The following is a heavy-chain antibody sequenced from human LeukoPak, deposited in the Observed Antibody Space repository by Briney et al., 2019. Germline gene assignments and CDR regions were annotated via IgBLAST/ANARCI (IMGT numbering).Heavy chain of an antibody. J-gene: IGHJ4*02. CDR1: GFTFSSSG. Sequence: GRSLRLSCAASGFTFSSSGMHWVRQAPGKGLEWVAVISYDGSKKNYVDSMKGRSTISRDNSKNMLYLQMNSLRAEDTAVYYCAKYGTAEVQPPGGYWGQGTLVTVSS. V-gene: IGHV3-30*18. CDR2: ISYDGSKK. CDR3: AKYGTAEVQPPGGY. D-gene: IGHD2-8*02.